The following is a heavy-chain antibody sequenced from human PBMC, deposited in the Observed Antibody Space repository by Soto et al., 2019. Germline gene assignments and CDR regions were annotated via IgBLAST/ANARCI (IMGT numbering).Heavy chain of an antibody. J-gene: IGHJ5*02. D-gene: IGHD2-15*01. V-gene: IGHV3-30-3*01. Sequence: GGSLRLSCAASGFTFSSYAMHWVRQAPGKGLEWVAVISYDGSNKYYADSVKGRFTISRDNSKNTLYLQMNSLRAEDTAVYYCARGRVCGGSCGNWFDPWGQGTLVTVSS. CDR2: ISYDGSNK. CDR1: GFTFSSYA. CDR3: ARGRVCGGSCGNWFDP.